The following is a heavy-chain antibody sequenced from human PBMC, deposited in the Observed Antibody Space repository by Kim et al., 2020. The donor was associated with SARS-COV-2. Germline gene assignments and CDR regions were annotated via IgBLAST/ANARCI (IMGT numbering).Heavy chain of an antibody. J-gene: IGHJ6*02. CDR3: ARGPKIWGGYYGMDV. V-gene: IGHV3-53*01. D-gene: IGHD3-16*01. Sequence: GGSLRLSCAASGFTVSSNYMSWVRQAPGKGLEWVSVIYSGGSTYYADSVKGRFTISRDNSKNKLYLQMNSLRAEDTAVYYCARGPKIWGGYYGMDVWGQGTTVTVSS. CDR2: IYSGGST. CDR1: GFTVSSNY.